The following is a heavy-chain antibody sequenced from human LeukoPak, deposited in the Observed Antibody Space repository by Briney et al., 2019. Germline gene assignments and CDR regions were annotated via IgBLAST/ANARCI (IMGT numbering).Heavy chain of an antibody. CDR2: IKQGGSDK. Sequence: GGSLRLSCAASGFTFSSSWMSWVRQAPGKGLEWVASIKQGGSDKYYVDSVKGRFTISRDNAKNSLYLQMNSLRAEDTAVYYCARDTSLGDWGHGTLVTVSS. D-gene: IGHD6-6*01. CDR3: ARDTSLGD. V-gene: IGHV3-7*01. CDR1: GFTFSSSW. J-gene: IGHJ4*01.